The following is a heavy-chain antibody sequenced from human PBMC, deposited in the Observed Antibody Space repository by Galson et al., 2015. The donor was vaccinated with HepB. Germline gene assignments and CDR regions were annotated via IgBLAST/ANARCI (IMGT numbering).Heavy chain of an antibody. Sequence: SLRLSCAASGCAFSNYSMHWVRQAPGEWLEWGAVISYAGNNKYYADSVKGRFTIARDSSRSTLFLQMNSLRAEDTAVYYCARGLSNWYPRDYFDYWGQGTLVTVSS. CDR2: ISYAGNNK. D-gene: IGHD6-13*01. CDR1: GCAFSNYS. V-gene: IGHV3-30-3*01. CDR3: ARGLSNWYPRDYFDY. J-gene: IGHJ4*02.